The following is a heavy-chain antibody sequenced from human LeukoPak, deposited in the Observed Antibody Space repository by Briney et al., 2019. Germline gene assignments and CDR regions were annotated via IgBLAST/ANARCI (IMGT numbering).Heavy chain of an antibody. CDR1: GGSFSGYY. J-gene: IGHJ5*02. D-gene: IGHD3-10*01. Sequence: SETLSLTCAVYGGSFSGYYWSWIRQPPGKGLEWIGEINHSGSTNYNPSLKSRVTISVDTSKNQFSLKLSSVTAADTAVYYCARRLTLGSPPGSWFDLWGQGTLVTVSS. CDR2: INHSGST. CDR3: ARRLTLGSPPGSWFDL. V-gene: IGHV4-34*01.